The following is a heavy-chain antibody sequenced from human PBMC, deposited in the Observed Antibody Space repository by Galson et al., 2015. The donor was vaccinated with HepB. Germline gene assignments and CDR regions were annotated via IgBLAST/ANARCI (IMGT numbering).Heavy chain of an antibody. Sequence: SETLSLTCTVSGDSISSSIYFWGWIRQPPGKGLEWIGNIYHSGSTYYNPSLKSRVIISADTSKKQFSLKLNSVTAADTAVYYCARDEGIDGFNIWGQGTMVTVSS. V-gene: IGHV4-39*07. CDR1: GDSISSSIYF. CDR2: IYHSGST. D-gene: IGHD2-15*01. J-gene: IGHJ3*02. CDR3: ARDEGIDGFNI.